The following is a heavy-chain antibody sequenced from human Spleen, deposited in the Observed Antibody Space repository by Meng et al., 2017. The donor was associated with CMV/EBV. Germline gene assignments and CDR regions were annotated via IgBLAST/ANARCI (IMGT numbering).Heavy chain of an antibody. D-gene: IGHD3-10*01. CDR1: GFTFSSYS. Sequence: GESLKISCAASGFTFSSYSMNWVRQAPGKGLEWVSSISSSSSYIYYADSVKGRFTISRDNAKNSLHLQMNSLRAEDTAVYYCARSTYGSGTYYDYWGQGTLVTVSS. J-gene: IGHJ4*02. V-gene: IGHV3-21*01. CDR2: ISSSSSYI. CDR3: ARSTYGSGTYYDY.